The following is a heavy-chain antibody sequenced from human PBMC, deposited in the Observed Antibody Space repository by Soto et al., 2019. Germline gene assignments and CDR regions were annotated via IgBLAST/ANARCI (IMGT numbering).Heavy chain of an antibody. CDR2: ISSSGGII. D-gene: IGHD3-10*01. CDR1: GFTFSNYD. CDR3: AREGSVSSSDYYAYYYGMDV. Sequence: EVQLVESGGGLFQPGGSLRLSCAASGFTFSNYDINWVRQAPGKGPEWISHISSSGGIIYYEDSVKGRFTISRDNAKNSLYLQMNSLRGEDTAVYYCAREGSVSSSDYYAYYYGMDVWGQGTTVTVSS. V-gene: IGHV3-48*03. J-gene: IGHJ6*02.